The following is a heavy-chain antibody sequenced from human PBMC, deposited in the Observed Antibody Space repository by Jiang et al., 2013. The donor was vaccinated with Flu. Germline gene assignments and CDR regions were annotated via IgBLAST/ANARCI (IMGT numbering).Heavy chain of an antibody. CDR1: GGSISSGGYY. J-gene: IGHJ4*02. CDR3: ARVSVRTGAIYYFDY. D-gene: IGHD1-14*01. V-gene: IGHV4-31*03. Sequence: TCTVSGGSISSGGYYWSWIRQHPGKGLEWIGYIYYSGSTYYNPSLKSRVTISVDTSKNQFSLKLSSVTAADTAVYYCARVSVRTGAIYYFDYWGQGTLVTVSS. CDR2: IYYSGST.